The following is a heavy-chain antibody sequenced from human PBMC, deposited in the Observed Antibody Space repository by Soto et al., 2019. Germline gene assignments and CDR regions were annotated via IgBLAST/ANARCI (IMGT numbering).Heavy chain of an antibody. CDR2: IYYNGET. D-gene: IGHD2-21*01. CDR1: GGSVSSGNYF. CDR3: ARRLIDCWNQGHAVDF. Sequence: QLQLQESGPGLVKPAETLSLKCAVSGGSVSSGNYFWGWIRQPPGKGLEWIGNIYYNGETYYSPCFKSRVTMAVETSPNKFSLRLTSLTAADTAVYYCARRLIDCWNQGHAVDFWGQGALVTVYS. J-gene: IGHJ3*01. V-gene: IGHV4-39*01.